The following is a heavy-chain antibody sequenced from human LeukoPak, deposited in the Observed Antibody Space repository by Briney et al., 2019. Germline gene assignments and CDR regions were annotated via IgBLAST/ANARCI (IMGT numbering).Heavy chain of an antibody. V-gene: IGHV3-33*01. CDR3: ARDRYNWNDGLDY. CDR2: IWYDGSNK. D-gene: IGHD1-1*01. Sequence: GGSLRLSCAASGFTLSSYGMHWVRQAPGKGLEWVAVIWYDGSNKYYADSVKGRFTISRDNSKNTLYLQMNSLRAEDTAVYYCARDRYNWNDGLDYWGQGTLVTVSS. CDR1: GFTLSSYG. J-gene: IGHJ4*02.